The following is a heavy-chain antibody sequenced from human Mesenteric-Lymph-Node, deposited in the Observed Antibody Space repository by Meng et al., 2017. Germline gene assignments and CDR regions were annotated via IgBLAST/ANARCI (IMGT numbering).Heavy chain of an antibody. J-gene: IGHJ4*02. D-gene: IGHD4-17*01. V-gene: IGHV4-4*02. CDR3: TTLYGDSIS. CDR1: GGSIRNDRW. CDR2: IYHSGRT. Sequence: RLRESGPGLCLPSGTPPLTGDVAGGSIRNDRWWSWVGQAPGKGLEWIGEIYHSGRTNYSPSVKGRVSMSVDKSQNHFSLRLSSVTAADTAVYYCTTLYGDSISWGQGTLVTVSS.